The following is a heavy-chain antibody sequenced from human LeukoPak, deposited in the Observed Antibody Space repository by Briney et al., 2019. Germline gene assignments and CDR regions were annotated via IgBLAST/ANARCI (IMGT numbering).Heavy chain of an antibody. CDR3: AKSPDFDY. CDR2: IRYDGSNK. D-gene: IGHD2-2*01. Sequence: GGSLRLSCAASGFIFRSYAMSWVRQAPGKGLEWVAFIRYDGSNKYYADSVKGRFTISRDNSKNTLYLQMNSLRAEDTAVYYCAKSPDFDYWGQGTLVTVSS. CDR1: GFIFRSYA. V-gene: IGHV3-30*02. J-gene: IGHJ4*02.